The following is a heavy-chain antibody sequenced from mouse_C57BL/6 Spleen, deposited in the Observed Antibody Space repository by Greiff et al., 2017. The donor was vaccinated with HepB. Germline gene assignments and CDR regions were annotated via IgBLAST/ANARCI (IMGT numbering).Heavy chain of an antibody. CDR3: ARGGSRDAMDY. J-gene: IGHJ4*01. D-gene: IGHD1-1*01. Sequence: VQLQQPGAELVRPGSSVKLSCKASGYTFTSYWMHWVKQRPIQGLEWIGNIDPSDSETHYNQKFKDKATLTVDKSSSTAYMQLSSLTSEDSAVYYCARGGSRDAMDYWGQGTSVTVSS. CDR1: GYTFTSYW. CDR2: IDPSDSET. V-gene: IGHV1-52*01.